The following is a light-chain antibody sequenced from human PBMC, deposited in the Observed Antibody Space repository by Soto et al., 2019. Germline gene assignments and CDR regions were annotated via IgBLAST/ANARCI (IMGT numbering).Light chain of an antibody. CDR2: DAS. CDR1: QSISSW. J-gene: IGKJ1*01. V-gene: IGKV1-5*01. CDR3: QQYNSYLRT. Sequence: DTQMTQSPSTLSASVGDRITITCRASQSISSWLAWYQQKPGKAPKLLIYDASSLESGVPSRFNGSGSGTEFTLTISSLQPDDFATYYCQQYNSYLRTFGQGTKV.